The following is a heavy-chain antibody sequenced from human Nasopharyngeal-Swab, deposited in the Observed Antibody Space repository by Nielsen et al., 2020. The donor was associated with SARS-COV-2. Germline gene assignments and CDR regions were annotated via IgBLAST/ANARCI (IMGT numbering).Heavy chain of an antibody. Sequence: GSLRLSCAVSGGSFSANYWGWIRQPPGKGLEWIGEINHSGSTNYNPPLKSRVTISVDTSKSQFSLKLTSVTAADTAVYYCERGISGVVPAPILGLGPYFHYYSMDVWGKGTTVIVSS. V-gene: IGHV4-34*01. CDR3: ERGISGVVPAPILGLGPYFHYYSMDV. J-gene: IGHJ6*03. CDR2: INHSGST. CDR1: GGSFSANY. D-gene: IGHD3-16*01.